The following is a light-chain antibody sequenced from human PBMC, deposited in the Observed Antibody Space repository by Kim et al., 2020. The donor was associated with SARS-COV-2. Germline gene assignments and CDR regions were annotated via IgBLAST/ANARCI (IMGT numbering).Light chain of an antibody. CDR1: QSVKSDY. CDR2: GAS. V-gene: IGKV3-20*01. CDR3: QQYGHSLMYT. Sequence: NVLTQSPGTLSLSPGERVTLSCRASQSVKSDYLAWYQQKPGQPPILLIYGASTRASGIPDRFSGSGSGTDFTLTISRLEPEDFVVYYCQQYGHSLMYTFGPGTKLDI. J-gene: IGKJ2*01.